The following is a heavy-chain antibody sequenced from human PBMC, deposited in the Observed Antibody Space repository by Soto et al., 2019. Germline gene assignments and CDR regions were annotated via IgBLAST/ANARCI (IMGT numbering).Heavy chain of an antibody. CDR2: IYYSGST. Sequence: RSLTCTVSGGSISSYYWSWIRQPPGKGLEWIGYIYYSGSTNYNPSLKSRVTISVDTSKNQFSLKLSSVTAADTAVYYCARELDYGMDVWGQGTTVTVSS. CDR3: ARELDYGMDV. V-gene: IGHV4-59*01. CDR1: GGSISSYY. J-gene: IGHJ6*02. D-gene: IGHD1-1*01.